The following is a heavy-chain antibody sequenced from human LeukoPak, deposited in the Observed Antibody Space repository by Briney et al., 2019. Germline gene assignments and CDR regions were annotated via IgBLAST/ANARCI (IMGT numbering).Heavy chain of an antibody. CDR1: GASISGYY. Sequence: SETLSLSCSVSGASISGYYWSWIRQPPGKGLEWIGEINHSGSTNYNPSLKSRVTISVDTSKNQFSLKLSSVTAADTAVYYCARITPRALKTANNWFDPWGQGTLVTVSS. CDR2: INHSGST. CDR3: ARITPRALKTANNWFDP. J-gene: IGHJ5*02. D-gene: IGHD1-14*01. V-gene: IGHV4-34*01.